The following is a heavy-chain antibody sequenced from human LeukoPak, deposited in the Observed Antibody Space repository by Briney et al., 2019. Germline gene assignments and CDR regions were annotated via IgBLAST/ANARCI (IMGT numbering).Heavy chain of an antibody. CDR2: IYYTGNT. D-gene: IGHD1-7*01. Sequence: SETLSLTCTVSGDSINNYYWSWIRQSPGKGLEWIGYIYYTGNTNYNPSLKSRDTISVDTSKNQFSLKLTSVTAADTAVYYCARVGTTATHFDYWGQGTLVTVSS. V-gene: IGHV4-59*01. J-gene: IGHJ4*02. CDR3: ARVGTTATHFDY. CDR1: GDSINNYY.